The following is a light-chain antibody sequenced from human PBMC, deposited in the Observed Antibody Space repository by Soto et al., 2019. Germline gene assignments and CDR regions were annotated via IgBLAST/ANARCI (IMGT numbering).Light chain of an antibody. CDR3: ISYTDRQSYL. CDR2: AVS. V-gene: IGLV2-14*03. Sequence: ALTQPASVSGSPGQSITISCSGTSSGIGSYDHVAWYQQFPGKSPKLIIYAVSDRPSGVSDRFSGSKSGISASLTISGLQTEDEADYYCISYTDRQSYLFGTGT. J-gene: IGLJ1*01. CDR1: SSGIGSYDH.